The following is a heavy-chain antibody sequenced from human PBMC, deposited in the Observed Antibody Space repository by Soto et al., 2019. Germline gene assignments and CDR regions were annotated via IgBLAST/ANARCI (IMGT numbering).Heavy chain of an antibody. J-gene: IGHJ5*02. V-gene: IGHV4-4*02. CDR2: IYHSGST. CDR3: ATFSGFFAISPFDA. D-gene: IGHD2-2*02. CDR1: GDSISTVNW. Sequence: SETLSLTCGVSGDSISTVNWWSWVRQSPGKGLEWIGEIYHSGSTSYNPSLKSRVTMSVDKSKNQFSLQLTSVTAADTAVYYCATFSGFFAISPFDAWGQGILVTVSS.